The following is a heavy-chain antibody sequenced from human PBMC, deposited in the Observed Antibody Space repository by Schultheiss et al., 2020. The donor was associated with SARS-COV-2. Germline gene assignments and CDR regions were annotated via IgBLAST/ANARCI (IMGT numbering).Heavy chain of an antibody. CDR2: IYYSGST. Sequence: SQTLSLTCTVSGGSISSSSYYWGWIRQPPGKGLEWIGSIYYSGSTYYNPSLKSRVTISVDTSKNQFSLKLSSVTAADTAVYYCARDWSGDIVVVPAAGAFDYWGQGTLVTVSS. J-gene: IGHJ4*02. V-gene: IGHV4-39*07. CDR1: GGSISSSSYY. D-gene: IGHD2-2*01. CDR3: ARDWSGDIVVVPAAGAFDY.